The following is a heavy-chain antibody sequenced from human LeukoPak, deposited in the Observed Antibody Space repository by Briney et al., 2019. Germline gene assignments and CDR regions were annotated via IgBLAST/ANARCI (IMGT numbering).Heavy chain of an antibody. CDR1: GFTLSSYE. CDR3: ARVEGIIDY. D-gene: IGHD3-16*02. J-gene: IGHJ4*02. Sequence: PGGSLRLSCAASGFTLSSYEMNWVRQAPGKGLEWVSYISYSGSNMYYADSVKGRFNISRDNAKNSLYLQMNSLRAEDTALYYCARVEGIIDYWGQGTLVTVSS. V-gene: IGHV3-48*03. CDR2: ISYSGSNM.